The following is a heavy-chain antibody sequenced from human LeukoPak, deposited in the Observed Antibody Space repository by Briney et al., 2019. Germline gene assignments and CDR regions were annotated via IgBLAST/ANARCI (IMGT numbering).Heavy chain of an antibody. D-gene: IGHD6-13*01. J-gene: IGHJ4*02. CDR3: AMSIAAAGMDY. CDR2: IYYSGST. V-gene: IGHV4-59*01. Sequence: SETLSLTCTVSGGSISSYYWSWIRQPPGKGLEWIWYIYYSGSTNYNPSLKSRVTISVDTSKTQFSRKLSSGTAADTAVYYCAMSIAAAGMDYWGQGTLVTASS. CDR1: GGSISSYY.